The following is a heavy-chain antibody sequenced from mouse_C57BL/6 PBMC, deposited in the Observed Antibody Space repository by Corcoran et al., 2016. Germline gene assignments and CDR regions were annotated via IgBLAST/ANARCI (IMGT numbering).Heavy chain of an antibody. J-gene: IGHJ2*01. CDR1: GYTFTDYY. Sequence: EVQLQQSGPVLVKPGASVKMSCKAPGYTFTDYYMNWVKQSHGKSLEWIGIINPYNGGTNYNQKFKGKATLTVDKSSSTAYMALNSLTSEDSAVYYCARQAPYDWIYFDYWGQGTTLTVSS. D-gene: IGHD2-12*01. V-gene: IGHV1-19*01. CDR2: INPYNGGT. CDR3: ARQAPYDWIYFDY.